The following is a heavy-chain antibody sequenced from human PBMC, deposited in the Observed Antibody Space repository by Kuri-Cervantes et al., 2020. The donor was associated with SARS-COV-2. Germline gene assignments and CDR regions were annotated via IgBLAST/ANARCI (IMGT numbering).Heavy chain of an antibody. Sequence: GESLKISCAASGFTFSGYAMSWVRQAPGKGLERVSVIYSGGSSTYDADSVKGRFTISRDNSKNTLYLQMNSLRAEYTAVYYCAKDQDYYDSSGQFDYWGQGTLVTVSS. CDR2: IYSGGSST. D-gene: IGHD3-22*01. CDR1: GFTFSGYA. CDR3: AKDQDYYDSSGQFDY. V-gene: IGHV3-23*03. J-gene: IGHJ4*02.